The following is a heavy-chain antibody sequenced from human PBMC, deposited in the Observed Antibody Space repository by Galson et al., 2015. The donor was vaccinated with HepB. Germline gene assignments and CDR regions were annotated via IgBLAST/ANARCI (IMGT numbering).Heavy chain of an antibody. CDR3: AREVVQGRYFDL. V-gene: IGHV3-21*01. CDR2: ISSSSSYI. Sequence: SLRLSCAASGFTFSSYSMNWVRQAPGKGLEWVSSISSSSSYIYYADSVKGRFTISRDNAKNSLYLQMNSLRAEDTAVYYCAREVVQGRYFDLWGRGTLVTVSS. CDR1: GFTFSSYS. D-gene: IGHD2-15*01. J-gene: IGHJ2*01.